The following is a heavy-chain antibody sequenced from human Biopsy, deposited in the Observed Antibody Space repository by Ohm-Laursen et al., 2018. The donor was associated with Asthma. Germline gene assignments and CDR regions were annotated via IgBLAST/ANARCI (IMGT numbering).Heavy chain of an antibody. V-gene: IGHV4-39*01. CDR1: GGSMSSSSYY. J-gene: IGHJ4*02. Sequence: SDTLSLTCAVSGGSMSSSSYYWGWIRQPPGKGLEWMGSISYTGSAYHNPSLKSRVTISVDTSKNQFSLKLSSVTAADTAVYYCARHSGNYYAQLNYWSQGTLVTVSS. CDR2: ISYTGSA. D-gene: IGHD1-26*01. CDR3: ARHSGNYYAQLNY.